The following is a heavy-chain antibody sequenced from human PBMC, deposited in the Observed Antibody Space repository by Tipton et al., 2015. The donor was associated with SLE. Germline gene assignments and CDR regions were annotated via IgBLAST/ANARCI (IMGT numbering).Heavy chain of an antibody. V-gene: IGHV3-23*01. CDR2: ISGSGGST. D-gene: IGHD2-15*01. J-gene: IGHJ4*02. CDR3: AKDGYFSGWGLDY. CDR1: GFTFSSYG. Sequence: GSLRLSCAASGFTFSSYGMSWVRQAPGKGLEWVSVISGSGGSTYYADSVKGRFTISRDNSKNTLYLQVDNLRAEDTAIYYCAKDGYFSGWGLDYWGQGTLVTVSS.